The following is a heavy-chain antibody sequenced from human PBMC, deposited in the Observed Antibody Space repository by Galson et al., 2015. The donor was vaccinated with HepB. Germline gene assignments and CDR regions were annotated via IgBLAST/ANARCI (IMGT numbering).Heavy chain of an antibody. D-gene: IGHD2-2*01. CDR1: GFTFRSHW. V-gene: IGHV3-74*01. CDR3: ARGIEVVPDASGMDV. CDR2: INRDGSST. J-gene: IGHJ6*02. Sequence: SLRLSCAASGFTFRSHWMHWVGRAPGKGLVWVSRINRDGSSTNYADSVKGRFAISRDNAKNTLYLQMSSLRAEDTAVYYCARGIEVVPDASGMDVWGQGTTVTVSS.